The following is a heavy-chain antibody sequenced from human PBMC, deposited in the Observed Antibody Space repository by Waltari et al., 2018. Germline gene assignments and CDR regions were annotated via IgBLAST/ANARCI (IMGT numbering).Heavy chain of an antibody. CDR1: GGTFSSYA. Sequence: QVQLVQSGAEVKKPGSSVKVSCKASGGTFSSYAISWVRQAPGQGLEWMGGIIPIFGTANYAQKFQGRVTITTDESTSTAYMELSSLRSEDTAVYYCARDTITMIGNYYMDVWGKGTTVTVS. D-gene: IGHD3-22*01. CDR3: ARDTITMIGNYYMDV. CDR2: IIPIFGTA. V-gene: IGHV1-69*05. J-gene: IGHJ6*03.